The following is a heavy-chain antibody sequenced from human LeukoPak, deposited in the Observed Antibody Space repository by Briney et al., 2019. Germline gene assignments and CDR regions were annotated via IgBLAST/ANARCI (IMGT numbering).Heavy chain of an antibody. D-gene: IGHD3-22*01. J-gene: IGHJ4*02. CDR1: GGSFSGYY. Sequence: SETLSLTCAVYGGSFSGYYWSWIRQPPGKGLEWIGEINHSGSTNYNPSLKSRVTISVDTSKNQFSLKLSSVTAADTAVYYCAREPYHYDSSGYYYVGSFDYWGQGTLVTVSS. V-gene: IGHV4-34*01. CDR2: INHSGST. CDR3: AREPYHYDSSGYYYVGSFDY.